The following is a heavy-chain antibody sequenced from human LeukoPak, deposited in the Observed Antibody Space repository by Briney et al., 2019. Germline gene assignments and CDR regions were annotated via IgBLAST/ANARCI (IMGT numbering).Heavy chain of an antibody. CDR2: IYYSGST. CDR3: ARRPDIPLWEYNWFDP. J-gene: IGHJ5*02. D-gene: IGHD2/OR15-2a*01. Sequence: KSSETLSLTCTVSGGSISSSSYYWGWIRQPPGKGLEWIGSIYYSGSTYYNPSLKSRVTISVDTSKNQFSLKLSSVTAADTAVYYCARRPDIPLWEYNWFDPWGQGTLVTVSS. V-gene: IGHV4-39*01. CDR1: GGSISSSSYY.